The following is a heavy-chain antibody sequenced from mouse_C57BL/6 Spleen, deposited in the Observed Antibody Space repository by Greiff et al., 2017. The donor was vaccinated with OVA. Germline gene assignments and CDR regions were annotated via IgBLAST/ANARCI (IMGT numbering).Heavy chain of an antibody. J-gene: IGHJ4*01. CDR3: ARGKELRLGRDYYAMDY. V-gene: IGHV1-55*01. D-gene: IGHD3-2*02. Sequence: QVQLKQPGAELVKPGASVKMSCKASGYTFTSYWITWVKQRPGQGLEWIGDIYPGSGSTNYNEKFKSKATLTVDTSSSTAYMQLSSLTSEDSAVYYCARGKELRLGRDYYAMDYWGQGTSVTVSS. CDR1: GYTFTSYW. CDR2: IYPGSGST.